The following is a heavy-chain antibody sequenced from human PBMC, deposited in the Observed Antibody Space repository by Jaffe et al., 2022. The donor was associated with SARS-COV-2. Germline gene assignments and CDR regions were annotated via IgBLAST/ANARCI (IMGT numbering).Heavy chain of an antibody. CDR3: DARFCSGGTCYTGVSDY. D-gene: IGHD2-15*01. J-gene: IGHJ4*02. V-gene: IGHV3-23*04. CDR2: ISADSTST. Sequence: EVHLVESGGGLAQPGGSLRLSCAASGFTFSNYAMSWVRQAPGKGLEWVSAISADSTSTYYADAVKGRFTISRDNSRNTLYLQMNSLRAEDTAVYYCDARFCSGGTCYTGVSDYWGQGTLVTVSS. CDR1: GFTFSNYA.